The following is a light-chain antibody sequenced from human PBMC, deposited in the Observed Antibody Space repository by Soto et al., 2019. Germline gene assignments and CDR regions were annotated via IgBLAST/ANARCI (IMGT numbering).Light chain of an antibody. J-gene: IGKJ3*01. Sequence: DIQMTQSPSSLSASVGDRVTITCRASQSISSYLNWYQQKPGKAYKLLIYAASSLQRGVPSRFSGSGSGTDFNLTISSLQPEDFATYYCQQSYRTPRLFTFGSGTKVDIK. CDR1: QSISSY. CDR3: QQSYRTPRLFT. V-gene: IGKV1-39*01. CDR2: AAS.